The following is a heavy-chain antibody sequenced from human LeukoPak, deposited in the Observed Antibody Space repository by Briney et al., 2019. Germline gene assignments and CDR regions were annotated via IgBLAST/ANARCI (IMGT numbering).Heavy chain of an antibody. V-gene: IGHV1-8*01. D-gene: IGHD3-16*02. CDR3: ARALFDYVWGSYRYTD. CDR1: GYTFTSYD. J-gene: IGHJ4*02. Sequence: ASVKVSCKASGYTFTSYDINWVRQATGQGLEWMGWMNHNSGNTGYAQKFQGRVTMTRNTSISTAYMELRSLRSEDTAVYYCARALFDYVWGSYRYTDWGQGTLVTVSS. CDR2: MNHNSGNT.